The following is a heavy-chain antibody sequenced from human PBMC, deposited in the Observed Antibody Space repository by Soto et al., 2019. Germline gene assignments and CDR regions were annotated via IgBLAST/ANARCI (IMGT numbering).Heavy chain of an antibody. D-gene: IGHD3-22*01. CDR1: GGSFSGYY. Sequence: SETLFLTCAVYGGSFSGYYWSWIRQPPGKGLEWIGEINHSGSTNSNPSLKSRVTISVDTSKNQFSLKLSSVTAADRAVYHCARGVPMIVEAQRDAPDKYYFDSWGQGTQVTVSS. CDR2: INHSGST. V-gene: IGHV4-34*01. CDR3: ARGVPMIVEAQRDAPDKYYFDS. J-gene: IGHJ4*02.